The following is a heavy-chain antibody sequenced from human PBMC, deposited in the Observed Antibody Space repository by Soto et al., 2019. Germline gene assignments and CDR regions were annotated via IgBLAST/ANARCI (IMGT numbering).Heavy chain of an antibody. J-gene: IGHJ5*02. CDR2: IYWDDDK. CDR1: GFSLSTSGVG. D-gene: IGHD4-17*01. V-gene: IGHV2-5*02. CDR3: AHRSGPAHYGDYASNLFDP. Sequence: ESGPTLVNPTQTLTLTCTFSGFSLSTSGVGVGWIRQPPGKALGWLALIYWDDDKRYSPSLKSRLTITKDTSKNQVVLTMTNMDPVDTATYYCAHRSGPAHYGDYASNLFDPWGQGTLVTVSS.